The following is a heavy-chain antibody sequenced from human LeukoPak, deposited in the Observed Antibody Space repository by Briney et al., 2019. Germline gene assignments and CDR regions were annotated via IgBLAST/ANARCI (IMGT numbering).Heavy chain of an antibody. CDR2: IYYNGST. D-gene: IGHD5-24*01. J-gene: IGHJ6*03. V-gene: IGHV4-59*08. CDR1: GGSISSYY. CDR3: ARGDGYNPPFYYYYYMDV. Sequence: PSETLSLTCTVSGGSISSYYWSWIRQPPGKGLEWIGYIYYNGSTNYNPSLKSRVTISVDTSKNQFSLKLSSVTAADTAVYYCARGDGYNPPFYYYYYMDVWGKGTTVTVSS.